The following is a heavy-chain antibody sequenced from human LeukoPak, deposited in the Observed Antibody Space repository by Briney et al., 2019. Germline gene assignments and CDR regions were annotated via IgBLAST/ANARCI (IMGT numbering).Heavy chain of an antibody. Sequence: GGSLRLSCAASGFTFDDYAMHWVRQAPGKGLEWVSLISGDGGSTYYEDSVKGRFTISRDNSKNSLYLQMNSLRTEDTALYYCAKDRDIVVVVAATPDGMDVWGQGTTVTVSS. CDR1: GFTFDDYA. CDR3: AKDRDIVVVVAATPDGMDV. V-gene: IGHV3-43*02. D-gene: IGHD2-15*01. J-gene: IGHJ6*02. CDR2: ISGDGGST.